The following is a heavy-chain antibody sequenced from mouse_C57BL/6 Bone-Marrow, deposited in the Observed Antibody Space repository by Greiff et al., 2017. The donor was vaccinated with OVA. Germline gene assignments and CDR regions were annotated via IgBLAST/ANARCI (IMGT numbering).Heavy chain of an antibody. J-gene: IGHJ3*01. CDR3: ARRDYGSSYWFAY. D-gene: IGHD1-1*01. Sequence: EVKLQESGPELVKPGASVKISCKASGYSFTDYNMNWVKQSNGKSLEWIGVINPNYGTTSYNQKFKGKATLTVDQSSSTAYMQLNSLTSEDSAVYYCARRDYGSSYWFAYWGQGTLVTVSA. CDR1: GYSFTDYN. CDR2: INPNYGTT. V-gene: IGHV1-39*01.